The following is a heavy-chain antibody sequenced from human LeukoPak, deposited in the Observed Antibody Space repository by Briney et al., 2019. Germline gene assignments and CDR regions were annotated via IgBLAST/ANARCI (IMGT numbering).Heavy chain of an antibody. CDR1: GFTFSSYA. V-gene: IGHV3-23*01. D-gene: IGHD5-18*01. CDR3: AKVGSYGYGTAGDFDY. Sequence: PGGSLRLSCAGSGFTFSSYAMSWVRQAPGKGLEWVSAISGSGGSTYCGDSVKGRFTIPRDNSKNTLYLQMNSLRAEDTAVYYCAKVGSYGYGTAGDFDYWGQGTLVTVSS. CDR2: ISGSGGST. J-gene: IGHJ4*02.